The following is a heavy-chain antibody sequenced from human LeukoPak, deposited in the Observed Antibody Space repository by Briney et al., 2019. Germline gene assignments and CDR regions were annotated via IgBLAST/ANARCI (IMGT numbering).Heavy chain of an antibody. D-gene: IGHD3-22*01. CDR2: INHSGST. CDR1: GGSFSGYY. V-gene: IGHV4-34*01. CDR3: ASRTHTYYYDSSGYPFDY. J-gene: IGHJ4*02. Sequence: SETLSLTCAVYGGSFSGYYWSWIRQPPGKGLEWNGEINHSGSTNYNPSLKSRVAISVDTSKNQFSLKLSSVTAADTAVYYCASRTHTYYYDSSGYPFDYWGQGTLVTVSS.